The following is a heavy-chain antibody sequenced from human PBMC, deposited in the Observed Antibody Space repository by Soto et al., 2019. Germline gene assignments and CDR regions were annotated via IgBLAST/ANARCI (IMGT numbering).Heavy chain of an antibody. V-gene: IGHV4-39*07. D-gene: IGHD4-17*01. CDR3: ARERGGDYGWYFDL. Sequence: LSLTCTVSGGSXXNSNYYWGWIRQPPGKGLEWIGSIYYTGSTNYNPSLKSRVTISVDTSKNQFSLKLSSVTAADTAVYYCARERGGDYGWYFDLWGRGTLVTVSS. CDR1: GGSXXNSNYY. CDR2: IYYTGST. J-gene: IGHJ2*01.